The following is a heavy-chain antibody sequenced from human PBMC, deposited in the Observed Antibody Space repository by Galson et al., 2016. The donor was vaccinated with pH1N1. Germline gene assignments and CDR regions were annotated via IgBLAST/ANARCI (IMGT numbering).Heavy chain of an antibody. Sequence: SLRLSCAASGFTFSRYSMNWVRQAPGKGLEWVSSISSSSSYIYYADSVKGRFTISRDNAKNSLYLQMNSLRAEDTAVYYCERDQAIELSDAFDIWGQGTMVTVSS. V-gene: IGHV3-21*01. CDR3: ERDQAIELSDAFDI. J-gene: IGHJ3*02. CDR1: GFTFSRYS. CDR2: ISSSSSYI. D-gene: IGHD1-7*01.